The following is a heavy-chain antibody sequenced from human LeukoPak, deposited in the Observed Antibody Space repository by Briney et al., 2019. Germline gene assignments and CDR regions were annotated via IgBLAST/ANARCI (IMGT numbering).Heavy chain of an antibody. J-gene: IGHJ4*02. V-gene: IGHV3-43*02. Sequence: GGSLRLSCAASGFTFDDYAMHWVRQAPGKGLEWVSLISGDGGSTYYEDAVKGRFTISRDNGKNSLYMQMNSLRTEDTALYYCAKDMWRFGELDYDYWGQGTLVTVSS. CDR3: AKDMWRFGELDYDY. CDR2: ISGDGGST. D-gene: IGHD3-10*01. CDR1: GFTFDDYA.